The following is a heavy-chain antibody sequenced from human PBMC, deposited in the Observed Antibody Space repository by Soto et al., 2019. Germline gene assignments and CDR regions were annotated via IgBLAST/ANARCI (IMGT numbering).Heavy chain of an antibody. V-gene: IGHV3-30-3*01. CDR2: ISYDGSNK. CDR3: ARPLWRDDYNWGYFDL. D-gene: IGHD4-4*01. Sequence: GGSLRLSCAASGFTFISYAMHWVRQAPGKGLEWVAVISYDGSNKYYADSVKGRFTISGDNSKNTLYLQMNSLRIEDTAVYYCARPLWRDDYNWGYFDLWGRGTLVTVSS. J-gene: IGHJ2*01. CDR1: GFTFISYA.